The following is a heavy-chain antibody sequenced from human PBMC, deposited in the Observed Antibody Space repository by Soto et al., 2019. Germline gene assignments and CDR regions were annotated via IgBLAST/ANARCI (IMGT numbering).Heavy chain of an antibody. V-gene: IGHV4-39*07. CDR1: GGSISSSSYY. J-gene: IGHJ5*02. D-gene: IGHD1-7*01. Sequence: PSETLSLTCTVSGGSISSSSYYWGWIRQPPGKGLEWIGSIYYSGSTYYNPSLKSRVTISVDRSKNQFSLKLSSVTAADTAVYYCAREHNWNYGGFDPWGQGTLVTVSS. CDR3: AREHNWNYGGFDP. CDR2: IYYSGST.